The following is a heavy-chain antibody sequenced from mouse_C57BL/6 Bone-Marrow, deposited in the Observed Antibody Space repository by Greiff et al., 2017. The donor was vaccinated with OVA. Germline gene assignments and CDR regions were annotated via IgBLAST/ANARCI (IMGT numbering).Heavy chain of an antibody. CDR1: GFNIKDDY. J-gene: IGHJ3*01. V-gene: IGHV14-4*01. CDR2: IDPENGDT. CDR3: TTWFRGCAY. Sequence: VQLQQSGAELVRPGASVKLSCTASGFNIKDDYMHWVKQRPEQGLEWIGWIDPENGDTEYASKFQGKATITADTSSNTAYLQLSSLTSEDTAVYYCTTWFRGCAYWGQGTLVTVSA. D-gene: IGHD2-2*01.